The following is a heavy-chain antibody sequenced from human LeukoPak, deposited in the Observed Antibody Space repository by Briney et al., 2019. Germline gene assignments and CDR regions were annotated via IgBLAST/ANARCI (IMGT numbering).Heavy chain of an antibody. Sequence: ASVTVSCKASGYTFTVHYMHWVRQAPGQGLEWMGWINPNSGGTNYAQKFQGRVTMTRDTSISTAYMELSRLRSDDTAVYYCARALRYFDWLLFGYWGQGTLVTVSS. V-gene: IGHV1-2*02. CDR2: INPNSGGT. D-gene: IGHD3-9*01. J-gene: IGHJ4*02. CDR1: GYTFTVHY. CDR3: ARALRYFDWLLFGY.